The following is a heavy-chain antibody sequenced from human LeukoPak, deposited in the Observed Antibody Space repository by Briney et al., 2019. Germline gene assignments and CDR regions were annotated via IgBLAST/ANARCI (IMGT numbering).Heavy chain of an antibody. CDR1: GFTFSSYE. CDR2: ISSRGSTI. CDR3: AELGITMIGGV. V-gene: IGHV3-48*03. D-gene: IGHD3-10*02. J-gene: IGHJ6*04. Sequence: PGGSLRLSCAAFGFTFSSYEMNWVRQAPGKGLECVSYISSRGSTIYYADSVKGRFTISRDNAKNSLYLQMNSLRAEDTAVYYCAELGITMIGGVWGKGTTVTISS.